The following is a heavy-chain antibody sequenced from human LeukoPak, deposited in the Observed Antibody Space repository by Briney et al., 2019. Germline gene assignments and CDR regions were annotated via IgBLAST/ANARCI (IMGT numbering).Heavy chain of an antibody. J-gene: IGHJ6*04. Sequence: GGSLRLSCAASGFTFSSYEMNWVRQAPGEGLEWVSYITSSGSTIYYADAVKGRFTISRDNANRLMYLQMNSLSTVDTAVYYCARGPCSSTCCQDSFDYYHYGMDVWGKGTTVTVSS. V-gene: IGHV3-48*03. CDR1: GFTFSSYE. CDR3: ARGPCSSTCCQDSFDYYHYGMDV. CDR2: ITSSGSTI. D-gene: IGHD2-2*01.